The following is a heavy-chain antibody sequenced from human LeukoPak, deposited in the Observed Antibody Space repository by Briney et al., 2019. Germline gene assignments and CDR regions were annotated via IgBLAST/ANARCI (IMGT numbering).Heavy chain of an antibody. CDR1: GYTFTSYY. J-gene: IGHJ5*02. V-gene: IGHV1-46*01. CDR2: INPSGGST. CDR3: ASRSPLVGAPFDP. D-gene: IGHD1-26*01. Sequence: ASVKVSCKASGYTFTSYYMHWVRQAPGQGLEWMGIINPSGGSTSYAQKFQGRVTMTGDTSTTTVYMELSSLRSEDTAVYYCASRSPLVGAPFDPWGQGTLVTVSS.